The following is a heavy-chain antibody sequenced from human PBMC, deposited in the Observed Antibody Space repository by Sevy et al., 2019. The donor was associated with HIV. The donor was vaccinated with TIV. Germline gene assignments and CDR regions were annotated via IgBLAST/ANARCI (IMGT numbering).Heavy chain of an antibody. CDR1: GGSISSSSYY. J-gene: IGHJ6*02. V-gene: IGHV4-39*01. D-gene: IGHD6-6*01. Sequence: SETLSLTCTVSGGSISSSSYYWGWIRQPPGKGLEWIGSIYYSGSTYYNPSLKSRVTISVDTSKNQFSLKRSSVTAAATAVYYCARLVGGGYSSSSPYGMDVWGQGTTVTVSS. CDR3: ARLVGGGYSSSSPYGMDV. CDR2: IYYSGST.